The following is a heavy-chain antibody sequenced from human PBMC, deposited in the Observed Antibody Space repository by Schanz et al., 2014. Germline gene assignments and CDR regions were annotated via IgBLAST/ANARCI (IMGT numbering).Heavy chain of an antibody. CDR1: GFTLSSYA. CDR3: ARPRFDYGEVDY. CDR2: IWNNGVTK. V-gene: IGHV3-33*08. D-gene: IGHD4-17*01. J-gene: IGHJ4*02. Sequence: QVPLVESGGGVVQPGRSLRLSCAAYGFTLSSYAMHWVRQPAGKGLEWVAVIWNNGVTKYYADSVRGRFTISRDRFQNTLYLRMSSLRAEDTAVYYCARPRFDYGEVDYWGQGTLVTVSS.